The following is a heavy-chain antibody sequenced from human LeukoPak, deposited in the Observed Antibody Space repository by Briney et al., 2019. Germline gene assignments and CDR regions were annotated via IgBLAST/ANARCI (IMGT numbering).Heavy chain of an antibody. V-gene: IGHV4-4*02. CDR1: GGSISSSNW. CDR2: IYHSGST. D-gene: IGHD3-9*01. Sequence: SETLSLTCAVSGGSISSSNWWSWVRQPPGKGLEWTGEIYHSGSTYYNPSLKSRVTISVDTSKNQFSLKLSSVTAADTAVYYCARVSDILTGYPHYFDYWGQGTLVTVSS. CDR3: ARVSDILTGYPHYFDY. J-gene: IGHJ4*02.